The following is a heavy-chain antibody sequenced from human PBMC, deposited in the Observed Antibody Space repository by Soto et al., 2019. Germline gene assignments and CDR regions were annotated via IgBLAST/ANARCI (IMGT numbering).Heavy chain of an antibody. CDR3: AKDTVIVVVPAATTHDAFDI. V-gene: IGHV3-23*01. CDR1: GFTFSSYA. Sequence: EGSLRLSCAASGFTFSSYAMSWVRQAPGKGLEWVSAISGSGGSTYYADSVKGRFTISRDNSENTLYLQMNSLRAEDTAVYYCAKDTVIVVVPAATTHDAFDIWGQGTMVTVSS. CDR2: ISGSGGST. J-gene: IGHJ3*02. D-gene: IGHD2-2*01.